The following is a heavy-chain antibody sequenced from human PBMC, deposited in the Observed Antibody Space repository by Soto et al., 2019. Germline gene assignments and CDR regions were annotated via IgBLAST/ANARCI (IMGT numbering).Heavy chain of an antibody. V-gene: IGHV3-23*01. J-gene: IGHJ4*02. Sequence: EVQLLESGGDLVQPGGSLRLSCASSGFTFNNYGMSWVRQAPGKGLEWVSAISGSGATTFYADSVRGRFTISRDSAKNTVYLQMNSLRVEDTAIYFCAKDHRDWGQGTLVTVSS. CDR1: GFTFNNYG. CDR3: AKDHRD. CDR2: ISGSGATT.